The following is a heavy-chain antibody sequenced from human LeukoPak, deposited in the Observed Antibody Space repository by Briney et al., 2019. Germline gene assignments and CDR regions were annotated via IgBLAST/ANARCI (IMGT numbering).Heavy chain of an antibody. J-gene: IGHJ4*02. Sequence: GGSLRLSCVASGFTFSNYAMSWVRQAPGKGLEWVSSISDGGGGTYYADSVKGRFTISRDNSKNTLYLLMNSLRAEDTAIYYCANRGKHYFDYWGQGTLVTVSS. D-gene: IGHD3-10*01. CDR2: ISDGGGGT. CDR1: GFTFSNYA. V-gene: IGHV3-23*01. CDR3: ANRGKHYFDY.